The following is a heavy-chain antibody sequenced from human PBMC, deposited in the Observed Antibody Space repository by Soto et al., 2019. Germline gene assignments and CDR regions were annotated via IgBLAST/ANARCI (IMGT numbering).Heavy chain of an antibody. V-gene: IGHV4-59*01. CDR1: GGSISSYY. CDR2: IYYSGST. CDR3: ARGEDAFFYYGLDV. Sequence: PSETLSLTCTVSGGSISSYYWSWIRQPPGKGLEWIGYIYYSGSTNYNPSLKSRVTISVDTSKNQFSLKLTSVTAADTAVYYCARGEDAFFYYGLDVWGQGITVTVPS. J-gene: IGHJ6*02.